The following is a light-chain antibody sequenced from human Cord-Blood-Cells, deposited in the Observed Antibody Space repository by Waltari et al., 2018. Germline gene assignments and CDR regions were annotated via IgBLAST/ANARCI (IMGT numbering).Light chain of an antibody. J-gene: IGKJ1*01. CDR2: KAS. CDR1: QSISSW. V-gene: IGKV1-5*03. Sequence: DIQMTQSPSTLSASVGARVTLTCRAIQSISSWLAWYQQKPGKAPKLLIYKASSLESGVPSRFSGSGSGTEFTLTISSLQPDDFATYYCQQYNSFPWTFGQGTKVEIK. CDR3: QQYNSFPWT.